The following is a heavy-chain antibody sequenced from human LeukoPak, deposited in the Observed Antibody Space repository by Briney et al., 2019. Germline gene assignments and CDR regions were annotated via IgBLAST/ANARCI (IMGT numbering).Heavy chain of an antibody. Sequence: GGSLRLSCEASGFTVSNNYMTWVRQAPGKGLEWVSTIYGGGDTYYEDSVKGRFTISRDNSRNTLHLQLNSLRVEDTAQYYCARSGPYYGMDVWGQGTTVTVS. CDR3: ARSGPYYGMDV. D-gene: IGHD2-21*01. CDR2: IYGGGDT. J-gene: IGHJ6*02. CDR1: GFTVSNNY. V-gene: IGHV3-53*01.